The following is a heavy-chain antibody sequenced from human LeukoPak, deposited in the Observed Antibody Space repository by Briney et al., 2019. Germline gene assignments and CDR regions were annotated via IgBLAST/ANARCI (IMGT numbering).Heavy chain of an antibody. CDR3: ALTGGILTGYYYYYYGMDV. V-gene: IGHV3-7*03. D-gene: IGHD3-9*01. Sequence: GGSLRLSCAGSGFTFSSYWMTWVRQAPGKGLEWVANIKQDGSEKNYVDSVKGRFTISRDNAKNTLYLQMNSLRAEDTAVYYCALTGGILTGYYYYYYGMDVWGQGTTVTVSS. J-gene: IGHJ6*02. CDR1: GFTFSSYW. CDR2: IKQDGSEK.